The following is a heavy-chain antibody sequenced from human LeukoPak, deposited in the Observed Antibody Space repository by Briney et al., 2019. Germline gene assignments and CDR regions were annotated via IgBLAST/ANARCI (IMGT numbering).Heavy chain of an antibody. CDR1: GFTFSSYG. D-gene: IGHD6-19*01. V-gene: IGHV3-30*18. Sequence: AGGSLRLSCAASGFTFSSYGMHWVRQAPGKGLEWVAVISYDGSNKYYADSVKGRFTISRDNSKNTLYLQMNSLGAEDTAVYYCAKDQSPIAVAGTLNYWGQGTLVTVSS. CDR2: ISYDGSNK. CDR3: AKDQSPIAVAGTLNY. J-gene: IGHJ4*02.